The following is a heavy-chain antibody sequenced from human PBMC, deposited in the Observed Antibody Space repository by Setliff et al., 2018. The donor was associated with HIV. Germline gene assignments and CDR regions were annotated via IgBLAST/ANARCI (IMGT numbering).Heavy chain of an antibody. V-gene: IGHV3-23*01. CDR2: ISGSGDST. CDR1: GFTFNYHA. Sequence: PGGSLRLSCAASGFTFNYHARTWVRQAPGKGLEWVSGISGSGDSTFYAHSVKGRFTISRDNSRDTLYLEMNNRRAEDTALYYCAKDYTPTFWEYNWFDVWGQGTQVTVSS. J-gene: IGHJ5*02. CDR3: AKDYTPTFWEYNWFDV. D-gene: IGHD3-16*01.